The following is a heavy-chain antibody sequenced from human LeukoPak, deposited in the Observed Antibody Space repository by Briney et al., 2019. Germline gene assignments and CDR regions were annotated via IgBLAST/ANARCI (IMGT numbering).Heavy chain of an antibody. CDR2: ISSSSSYI. V-gene: IGHV3-21*01. CDR3: ARGGIAAADNWFDP. D-gene: IGHD6-13*01. Sequence: GGSLILSCAVSGFTFSSYSMNWVRQAPGKGLEWVSSISSSSSYIYYADSVKGRFTISRDNAKNSLYLQMDSLRAEDTAVYYCARGGIAAADNWFDPWGQGTLVTVSS. CDR1: GFTFSSYS. J-gene: IGHJ5*02.